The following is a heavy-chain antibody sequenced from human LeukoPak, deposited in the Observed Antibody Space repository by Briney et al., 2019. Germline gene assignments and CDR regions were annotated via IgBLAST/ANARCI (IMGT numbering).Heavy chain of an antibody. Sequence: PGGSLRLSCAASGFTFSSHAMGWVRQAPVKGLEWVSSIIANGGSTYYGDSVKGRFTISRDNSKNTLYLQMNSLRAEDTAVYYCAKDGGGSLEWLPPMDVWGQGTMVTVS. D-gene: IGHD3-3*01. CDR3: AKDGGGSLEWLPPMDV. V-gene: IGHV3-23*01. J-gene: IGHJ6*02. CDR1: GFTFSSHA. CDR2: IIANGGST.